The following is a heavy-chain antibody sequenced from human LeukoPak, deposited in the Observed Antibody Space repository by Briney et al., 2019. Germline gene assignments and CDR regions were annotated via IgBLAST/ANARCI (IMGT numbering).Heavy chain of an antibody. CDR3: ARLIVATRGDY. D-gene: IGHD5-12*01. V-gene: IGHV3-30*19. CDR1: GFTFSSYG. J-gene: IGHJ4*02. Sequence: PGGSLRLSCAASGFTFSSYGMHWVRQAPGKGLEWVAVISYDGSNKYYADSVKGRFTISRDNSKNTLYLQMNSLRAEDTAVYYCARLIVATRGDYWGQGTLVTVSS. CDR2: ISYDGSNK.